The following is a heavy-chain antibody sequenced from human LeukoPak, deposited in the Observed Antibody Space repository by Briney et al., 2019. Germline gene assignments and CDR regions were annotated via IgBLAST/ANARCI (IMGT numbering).Heavy chain of an antibody. Sequence: VASVKVSCKASGYTFTSYDINWVRQATGQGLEWMGWMNPNSGNTGYAQKFQGRVTITRNTSISTAYMELSSLRSEDTAVYYCARAQNYYYYMDVWGKGTTVTVSS. V-gene: IGHV1-8*03. J-gene: IGHJ6*03. CDR1: GYTFTSYD. CDR2: MNPNSGNT. CDR3: ARAQNYYYYMDV.